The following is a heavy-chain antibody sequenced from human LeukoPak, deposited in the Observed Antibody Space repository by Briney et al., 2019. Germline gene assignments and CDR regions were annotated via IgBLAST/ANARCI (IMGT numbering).Heavy chain of an antibody. CDR1: GGSFSGYY. D-gene: IGHD4-23*01. CDR3: ARGRTYGGNSYGY. Sequence: PSETLSLTCAVYGGSFSGYYWSWIRQPPGKGLEWIGEINHSGSTNYNPSLKSRVTISVDTSKNQFSVKLSSVTAADTAVYYCARGRTYGGNSYGYWGQGTLVTVSS. J-gene: IGHJ4*02. CDR2: INHSGST. V-gene: IGHV4-34*01.